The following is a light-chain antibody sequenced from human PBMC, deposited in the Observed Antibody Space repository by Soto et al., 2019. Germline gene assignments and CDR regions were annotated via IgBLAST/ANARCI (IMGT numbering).Light chain of an antibody. Sequence: EILMTQSPATLSVSPGERATLSCRASQSVSSNLAWYQQKPGQTPRLLIYGASTRATGIPARFSGSGSGTEFTLTISSLQSEDFAVYYCKQYNNWPRTFGQGTKVDI. CDR3: KQYNNWPRT. V-gene: IGKV3D-15*01. J-gene: IGKJ1*01. CDR2: GAS. CDR1: QSVSSN.